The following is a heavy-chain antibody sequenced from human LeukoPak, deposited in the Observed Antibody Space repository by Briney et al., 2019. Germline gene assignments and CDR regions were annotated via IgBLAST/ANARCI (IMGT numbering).Heavy chain of an antibody. CDR1: GYTFTGYY. D-gene: IGHD2-15*01. Sequence: VASVKVSCKASGYTFTGYYMHWVRQAPGQGLEWMGWINPNSGGTNYAQKFQGRVTMTRDTSISTAYMELSRLRSDDTAVYYCAREVVVVAANFDYWGQGTLVTVSS. V-gene: IGHV1-2*02. CDR3: AREVVVVAANFDY. J-gene: IGHJ4*02. CDR2: INPNSGGT.